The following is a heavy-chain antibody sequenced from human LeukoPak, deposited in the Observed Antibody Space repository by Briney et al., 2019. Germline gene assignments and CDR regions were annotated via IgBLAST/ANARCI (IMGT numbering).Heavy chain of an antibody. CDR2: ISYDGSNK. D-gene: IGHD1/OR15-1a*01. CDR3: ARDGARGQLEQYFDY. Sequence: GGSLRLSCAASGFTFSSYGMHWVRQAPGKGLEWVAVISYDGSNKYYADSVKGRFTISRDNSKNTLYLQMNSLRAEDTAVYYCARDGARGQLEQYFDYWGQGTLVTVSS. CDR1: GFTFSSYG. V-gene: IGHV3-30*03. J-gene: IGHJ4*02.